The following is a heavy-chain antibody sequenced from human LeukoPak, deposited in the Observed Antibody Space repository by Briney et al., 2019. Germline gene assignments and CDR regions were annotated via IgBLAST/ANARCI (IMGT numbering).Heavy chain of an antibody. D-gene: IGHD4-17*01. CDR3: ARDYGDYRSPFDY. CDR1: GDSVSSNSAA. Sequence: SQTLSLTCAISGDSVSSNSAAWNWIRQSPSSGLEWLGRTYYRSKWYNDYAVSVKSRITINPDTSKNQFSLQLNSVTPEDTAVYYCARDYGDYRSPFDYWGQGTLVAVSS. J-gene: IGHJ4*02. V-gene: IGHV6-1*01. CDR2: TYYRSKWYN.